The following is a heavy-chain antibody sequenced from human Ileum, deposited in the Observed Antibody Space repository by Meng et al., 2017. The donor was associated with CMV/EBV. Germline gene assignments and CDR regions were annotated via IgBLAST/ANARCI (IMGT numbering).Heavy chain of an antibody. CDR2: IYYNGNT. CDR1: VSLSDMNYF. Sequence: VSLSDMNYFWAWIRQPPGRGLEWIGNIYYNGNTKYNPSLKSRVTTSLDMSRNQFSLKLTSVTAADTAVYYCARETPLGSASNYLRFWGQGTLVTVSS. J-gene: IGHJ1*01. CDR3: ARETPLGSASNYLRF. D-gene: IGHD4/OR15-4a*01. V-gene: IGHV4-39*07.